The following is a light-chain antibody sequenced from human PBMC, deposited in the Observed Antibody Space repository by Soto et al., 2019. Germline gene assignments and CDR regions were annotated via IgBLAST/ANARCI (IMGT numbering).Light chain of an antibody. CDR2: DAS. V-gene: IGKV3-11*01. J-gene: IGKJ4*01. CDR3: HQHISWPLT. CDR1: QSVTNS. Sequence: EIVLTQSPATLSLSPGERATLSCRASQSVTNSLAWYQQKPGQAPRLLVYDASNRATGIPTRFSGSGSGTDFTLTISNLEPEDFAVYYCHQHISWPLTFGGGTKVEIK.